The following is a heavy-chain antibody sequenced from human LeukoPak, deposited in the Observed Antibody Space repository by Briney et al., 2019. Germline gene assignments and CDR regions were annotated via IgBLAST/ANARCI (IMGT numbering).Heavy chain of an antibody. Sequence: SETLSLTCAVYGGSFSGYYWSWIRQPPGKGLEWIGEINHSGSTNYNPSLKSRVTISVDTSKNQFSLKLSSVTAADTAVYYCAREMGYYGSGSRGAKLDYWGQGTLVAVSS. CDR1: GGSFSGYY. J-gene: IGHJ4*02. CDR2: INHSGST. CDR3: AREMGYYGSGSRGAKLDY. D-gene: IGHD3-10*01. V-gene: IGHV4-34*01.